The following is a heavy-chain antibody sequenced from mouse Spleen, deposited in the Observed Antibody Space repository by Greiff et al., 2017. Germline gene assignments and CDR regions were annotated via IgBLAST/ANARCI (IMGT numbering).Heavy chain of an antibody. CDR2: SRNKANDYTT. D-gene: IGHD2-3*01. CDR3: ARDLYDGYSLAMDY. CDR1: GFTFSDFY. V-gene: IGHV7-1*01. J-gene: IGHJ4*01. Sequence: EVKLVESGGGLVQSGRSLRLSCATSGFTFSDFYMEWVRQAPGKGLEWIAASRNKANDYTTEYSASVKGRFIVSRDTSQSILYLQMNALRAEDTAIYYCARDLYDGYSLAMDYWGQGTSVTVSS.